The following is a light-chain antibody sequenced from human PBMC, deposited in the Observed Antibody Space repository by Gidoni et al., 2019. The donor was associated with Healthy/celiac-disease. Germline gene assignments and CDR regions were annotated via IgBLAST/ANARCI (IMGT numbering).Light chain of an antibody. CDR1: QSVSSN. J-gene: IGKJ1*01. Sequence: EIVMTQSPATLSVSPGERATLSCSASQSVSSNLAWYQQKPGHAPRLLIYCASTRATGIPARFSGSGSGTEFTLTICSLQSEDFAFYYCQQYNNWPGPFXXXTKVEIK. CDR3: QQYNNWPGP. CDR2: CAS. V-gene: IGKV3-15*01.